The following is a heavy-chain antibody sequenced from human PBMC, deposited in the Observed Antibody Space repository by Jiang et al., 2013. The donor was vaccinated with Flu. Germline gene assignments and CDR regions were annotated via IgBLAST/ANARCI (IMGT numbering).Heavy chain of an antibody. CDR1: GFTFSDYW. CDR2: IKFDGSIT. Sequence: GLAQPGGSLRLSCAASGFTFSDYWMHWVRQAPGKGLVWVSRIKFDGSITNYADSVKGRFTISRDNAKNTVYLQMNSLRGEETAVYYCVRGGRFAYYLDYWGQGTLVTVSS. D-gene: IGHD2-21*01. CDR3: VRGGRFAYYLDY. V-gene: IGHV3-74*01. J-gene: IGHJ4*02.